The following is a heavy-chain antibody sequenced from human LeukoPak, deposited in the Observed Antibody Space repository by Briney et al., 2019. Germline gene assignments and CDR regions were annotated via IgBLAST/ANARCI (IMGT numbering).Heavy chain of an antibody. V-gene: IGHV4-59*01. D-gene: IGHD2-2*01. CDR1: GGSISSYY. CDR2: IYYSGST. CDR3: ARDRRYCSSTSCYVGGTNWFDP. Sequence: PSETLSLTCTVSGGSISSYYWSWIRQPPGKGLEWIGYIYYSGSTNYNPSLKSRVTISVKTSKNQFSLKLSSVTAADTAVYYCARDRRYCSSTSCYVGGTNWFDPWGQGTLVTVSS. J-gene: IGHJ5*02.